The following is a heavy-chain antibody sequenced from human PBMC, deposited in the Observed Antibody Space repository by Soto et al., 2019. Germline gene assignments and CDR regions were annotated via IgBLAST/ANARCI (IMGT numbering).Heavy chain of an antibody. CDR2: IKQDGSEK. CDR1: GFTFSRYW. V-gene: IGHV3-7*03. D-gene: IGHD3-16*01. Sequence: PGGSLILSCAASGFTFSRYWMSWVRQAPGKGLEWVANIKQDGSEKYYVDSVKGRFTISRDNAKNSLYLQMNSLRAEDTAVYYCAKSPYFFRGPLDYWGQGTLVTVSS. J-gene: IGHJ4*02. CDR3: AKSPYFFRGPLDY.